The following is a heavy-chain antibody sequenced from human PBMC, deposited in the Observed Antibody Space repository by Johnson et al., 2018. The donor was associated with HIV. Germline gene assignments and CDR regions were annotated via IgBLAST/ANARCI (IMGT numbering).Heavy chain of an antibody. D-gene: IGHD3-16*01. CDR3: AKEKDYGAFDI. V-gene: IGHV3-20*04. J-gene: IGHJ3*02. CDR1: GFTFNDHG. Sequence: VQLVESGGGVVRPGGSLRLSCAVSGFTFNDHGMSWVRQAPGKGLEWVSGINWNGGTKDYADSVKGRFTISRDNAKNSLYLQMNSLRAEDTALYYCAKEKDYGAFDIWGQGTMVTVSS. CDR2: INWNGGTK.